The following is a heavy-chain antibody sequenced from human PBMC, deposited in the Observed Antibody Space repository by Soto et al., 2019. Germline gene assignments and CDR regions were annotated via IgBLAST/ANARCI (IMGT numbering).Heavy chain of an antibody. CDR1: GYTLTDYY. CDR3: ARSTGSYSYYGMDV. CDR2: INPKNGDT. V-gene: IGHV1-2*02. J-gene: IGHJ6*02. Sequence: ASVRVSCKASGYTLTDYYMHWVRQAPGQGLEWMGWINPKNGDTNSAQKFRGRVTMTRDTSISTAYLELSSLRSDDTAVYYCARSTGSYSYYGMDVWGQGTTVTVSS. D-gene: IGHD1-26*01.